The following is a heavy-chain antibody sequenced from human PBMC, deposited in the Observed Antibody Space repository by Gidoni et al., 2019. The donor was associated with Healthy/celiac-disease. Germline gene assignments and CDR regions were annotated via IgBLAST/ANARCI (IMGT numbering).Heavy chain of an antibody. V-gene: IGHV3-21*01. J-gene: IGHJ4*02. D-gene: IGHD6-19*01. CDR2: ISSSSSYI. CDR3: ARGPYSSGFYFDY. Sequence: EVQLVESGGGLVKPGGSLRLSCAASGFTFSSYSMNWVRQAPGKGLAWVSSISSSSSYIYYADSVKGRFTISRDNAKNSLYLQMNSLRAEDTAVYYCARGPYSSGFYFDYWGQGTLVTVSS. CDR1: GFTFSSYS.